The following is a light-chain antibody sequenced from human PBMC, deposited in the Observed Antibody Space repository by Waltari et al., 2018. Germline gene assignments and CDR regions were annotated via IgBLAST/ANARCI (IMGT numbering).Light chain of an antibody. V-gene: IGKV3D-15*01. CDR3: QHYDHGPPIT. J-gene: IGKJ5*01. CDR1: QSISTN. Sequence: DIVMTQSRATWSVSPGERATLSCRASQSISTNLAWYQQKPGQAPRLLIYGASIRATGIPARFSGSGSGTEFTLTISSLQSEDFAVYYCQHYDHGPPITFGQGTRLEIK. CDR2: GAS.